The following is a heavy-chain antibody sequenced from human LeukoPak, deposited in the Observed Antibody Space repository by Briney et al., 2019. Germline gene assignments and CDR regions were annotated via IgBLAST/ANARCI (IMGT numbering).Heavy chain of an antibody. J-gene: IGHJ4*02. Sequence: SETLSLTCTVSGGSISSYYWSWIRQPPGKRLEWIGYIYYSGSTNYNPSLKSRVTISVDTSKNQFSLKLSSVTAADTAVYYCAGGIAVADLFDYWGQGTLVTVSS. V-gene: IGHV4-59*01. CDR2: IYYSGST. CDR1: GGSISSYY. D-gene: IGHD6-19*01. CDR3: AGGIAVADLFDY.